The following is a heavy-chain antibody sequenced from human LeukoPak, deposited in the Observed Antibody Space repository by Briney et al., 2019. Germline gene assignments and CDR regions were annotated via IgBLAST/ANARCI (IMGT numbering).Heavy chain of an antibody. V-gene: IGHV4-39*02. CDR2: LYYSGST. CDR1: GGSISSRGYY. CDR3: AREGVAFLRSRLFDY. D-gene: IGHD3-3*01. Sequence: SETLSLTCTVSGGSISSRGYYWGWIRQPPGKGLEWIGNLYYSGSTYYNPSLKSRVTISVDTSKNQFSLKLSSVTAADTAVYYCAREGVAFLRSRLFDYWGQGTLVTVSS. J-gene: IGHJ4*02.